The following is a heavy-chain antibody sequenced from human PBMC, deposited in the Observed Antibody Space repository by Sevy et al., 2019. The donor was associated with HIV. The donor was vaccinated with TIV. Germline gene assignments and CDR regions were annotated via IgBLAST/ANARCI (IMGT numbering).Heavy chain of an antibody. D-gene: IGHD3-9*01. Sequence: SETLSLTCTVSGVSVSSDNYDWIWIRQSPGKGLEWIGYIFYTGNTNYNPSLKSRVTISVDTSKSQFSLKLNSMTAADTAVYYCARGDYNVLTPGSWLDAWGQGTLVTVSS. CDR2: IFYTGNT. CDR1: GVSVSSDNYD. CDR3: ARGDYNVLTPGSWLDA. J-gene: IGHJ5*02. V-gene: IGHV4-61*01.